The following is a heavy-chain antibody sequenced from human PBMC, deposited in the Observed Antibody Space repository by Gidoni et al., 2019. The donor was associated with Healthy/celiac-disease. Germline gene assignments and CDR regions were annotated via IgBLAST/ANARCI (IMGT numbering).Heavy chain of an antibody. D-gene: IGHD1-26*01. J-gene: IGHJ3*02. CDR3: AAELEQAFDI. CDR1: GFSLSTSGMR. CDR2: IDWDDDK. V-gene: IGHV2-70*04. Sequence: QVTLKESGPALVKPTQTLTLTCTFSGFSLSTSGMRASWIRQPPGKALEWLARIDWDDDKFYSTSLKTRLTISKDTSKNQVVLTMTNMDPVDTATYYCAAELEQAFDIWGQGTMVTVSS.